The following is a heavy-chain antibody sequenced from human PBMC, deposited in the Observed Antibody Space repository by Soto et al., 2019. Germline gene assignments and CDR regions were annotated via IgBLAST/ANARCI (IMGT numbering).Heavy chain of an antibody. Sequence: QVHLVQSGAEVKKPGSSVKVSCKASGGTFHSYALTWVRQAPGHGLEWMGGIIPIFGTANYAQKFQGRLTIXXAXSRXTAYMELSSLKSEDTAVYFCARKPAYTTGWFAFDIWGQGTVVTVSS. V-gene: IGHV1-69*12. CDR1: GGTFHSYA. CDR2: IIPIFGTA. D-gene: IGHD6-19*01. J-gene: IGHJ3*02. CDR3: ARKPAYTTGWFAFDI.